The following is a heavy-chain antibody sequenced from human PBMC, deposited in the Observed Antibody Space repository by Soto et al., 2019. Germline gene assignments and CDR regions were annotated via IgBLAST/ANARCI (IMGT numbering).Heavy chain of an antibody. CDR2: ISYDGSNK. Sequence: QVQLVESGGGVVQPGRSLRLSCAASGFTFSSYAMHWVRQAPGKGLEWVAVISYDGSNKYYADSVKGRFTISRDNSKNPPYLQMNSLRAEDTAVYYCARDPVADCGGGCRTFDYWGQGTLVTVSS. CDR1: GFTFSSYA. J-gene: IGHJ4*02. D-gene: IGHD2-21*02. CDR3: ARDPVADCGGGCRTFDY. V-gene: IGHV3-30-3*01.